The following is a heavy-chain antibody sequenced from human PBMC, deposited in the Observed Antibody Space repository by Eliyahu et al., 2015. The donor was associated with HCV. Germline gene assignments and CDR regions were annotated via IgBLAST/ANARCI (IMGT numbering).Heavy chain of an antibody. CDR2: ISYDGSNX. V-gene: IGHV3-30*03. D-gene: IGHD6-6*01. CDR1: XFTFSSXG. J-gene: IGHJ6*03. CDR3: ARKGSSSSGHQNYYYYYMDV. Sequence: QVQLVESGGGVVQPGRSLRXSCXASXFTFSSXGXHXVRQAPGKGLEWVAVISYDGSNXYYADSVKGRFTISRDNSKNTLYLQMNSLRAEDTAVYYCARKGSSSSGHQNYYYYYMDVWGKGTTVTVSS.